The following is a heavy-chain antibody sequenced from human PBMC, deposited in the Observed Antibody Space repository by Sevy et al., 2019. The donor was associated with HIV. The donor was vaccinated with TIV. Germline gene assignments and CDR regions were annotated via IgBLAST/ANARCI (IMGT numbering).Heavy chain of an antibody. CDR1: EFNFSAHA. J-gene: IGHJ4*02. CDR3: ARNPPRVTAYFDY. Sequence: GGSLRLSCGASEFNFSAHALSWVRHAPGKGLEWVSDISGSGKTTYYADSVKDRFTISRDNSKNTLYLQMNSLRHEDTAVYYCARNPPRVTAYFDYWGQGTLVTVSS. CDR2: ISGSGKTT. V-gene: IGHV3-23*01. D-gene: IGHD1-1*01.